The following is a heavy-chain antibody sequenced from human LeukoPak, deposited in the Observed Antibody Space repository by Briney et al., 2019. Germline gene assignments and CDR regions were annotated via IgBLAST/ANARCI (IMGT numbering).Heavy chain of an antibody. J-gene: IGHJ4*02. Sequence: SGGSLRLSCAASGFTFIDYYMSWIRQGPGKGLEWVSYVSSSGSTINYADSVKGRFTISMDNAKNSLYLQMNSLRAEDTAVYYCAREKGMGTTHFDYWGQGTLVTVSS. V-gene: IGHV3-11*01. CDR1: GFTFIDYY. CDR3: AREKGMGTTHFDY. D-gene: IGHD1-7*01. CDR2: VSSSGSTI.